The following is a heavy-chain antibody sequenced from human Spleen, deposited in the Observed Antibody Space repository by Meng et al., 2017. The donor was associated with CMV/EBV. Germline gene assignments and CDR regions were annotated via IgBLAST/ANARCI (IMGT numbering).Heavy chain of an antibody. CDR1: GFTFSTHW. J-gene: IGHJ4*02. D-gene: IGHD2-2*01. CDR3: ARGMTYCSSTSCSYFPYYFDS. V-gene: IGHV3-74*01. Sequence: GESLKISCAASGFTFSTHWMHWVRQVPGKGLVWVSRINSDGSSRSYADSVKGRFTISRDNANNTLYLQMNSLRAEDTAVYYCARGMTYCSSTSCSYFPYYFDSWGQGTLVTVSS. CDR2: INSDGSSR.